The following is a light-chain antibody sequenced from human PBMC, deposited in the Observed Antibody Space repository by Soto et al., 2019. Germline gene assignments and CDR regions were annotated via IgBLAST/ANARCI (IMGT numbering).Light chain of an antibody. CDR3: SSYTTGRTYV. CDR1: SSDVGGYNY. CDR2: DVS. Sequence: QSALTQPASVSGSPGQSITISCTGTSSDVGGYNYVSWYQQHPGKAPKLMICDVSDRPSGISNRFSGSKSGNTASLTISGLQAEDEADYYCSSYTTGRTYVFGTGTKLTVL. J-gene: IGLJ1*01. V-gene: IGLV2-14*01.